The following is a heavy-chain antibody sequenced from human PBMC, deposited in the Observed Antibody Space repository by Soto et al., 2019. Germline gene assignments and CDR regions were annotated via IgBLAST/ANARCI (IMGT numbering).Heavy chain of an antibody. V-gene: IGHV4-59*01. CDR3: ARDEVGSSWYYFDY. CDR1: GGSISSYY. Sequence: QVQLQESGPGLVKPSETLSLTCTVSGGSISSYYWSWIRQPPGAALEWIGSIYYSGSTNYNPSPKSRVTISVATSKNQFSLQLSSVTAADTAVYYCARDEVGSSWYYFDYWGQGTLVTVSS. D-gene: IGHD6-13*01. CDR2: IYYSGST. J-gene: IGHJ4*02.